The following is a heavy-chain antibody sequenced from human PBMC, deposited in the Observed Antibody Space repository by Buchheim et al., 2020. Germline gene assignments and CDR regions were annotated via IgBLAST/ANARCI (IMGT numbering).Heavy chain of an antibody. CDR3: ALLPAYSSPDY. J-gene: IGHJ4*02. V-gene: IGHV3-23*01. Sequence: EVQLLESGGGLVQPGGSLRLSCAASGFTFSSYAMSWVRQAPGKGLEWVSSISNSADSTYYADFAKGRFTISRDNSKNNLYLQMNGLRVEDTAVYYCALLPAYSSPDYWGQGTL. D-gene: IGHD6-13*01. CDR2: ISNSADST. CDR1: GFTFSSYA.